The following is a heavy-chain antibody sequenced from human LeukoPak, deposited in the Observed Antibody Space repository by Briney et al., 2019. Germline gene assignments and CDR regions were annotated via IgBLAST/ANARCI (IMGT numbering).Heavy chain of an antibody. D-gene: IGHD2-21*02. J-gene: IGHJ4*02. CDR2: LYGGGNT. CDR1: GFIVSGNY. V-gene: IGHV3-66*01. CDR3: ARGLSGSGSDCCPFKY. Sequence: GGSLRLSCAASGFIVSGNYMTWVRQAPGKGLEWVSTLYGGGNTYYADSVKGRFTISRDNSKNTLYLQMNSLRGEDSAVYYCARGLSGSGSDCCPFKYWGQGILVTVSS.